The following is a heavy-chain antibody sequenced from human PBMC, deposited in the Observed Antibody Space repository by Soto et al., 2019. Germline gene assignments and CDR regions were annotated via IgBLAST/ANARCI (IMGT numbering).Heavy chain of an antibody. CDR3: ARNGGGAAIGSGWFDP. CDR2: IIPLFRTA. Sequence: QVQLVQSGAEVKKPGSSVKVSCKAPGGNFSTSAISWVRQAPGQGLEWMGGIIPLFRTANYAQRFQGRVTITADDSTSTGYLELSSLRSEDTAVYYCARNGGGAAIGSGWFDPWGQGTLVTVSS. V-gene: IGHV1-69*01. CDR1: GGNFSTSA. D-gene: IGHD6-13*01. J-gene: IGHJ5*02.